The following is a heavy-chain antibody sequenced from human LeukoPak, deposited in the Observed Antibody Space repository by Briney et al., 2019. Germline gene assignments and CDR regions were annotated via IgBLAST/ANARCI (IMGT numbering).Heavy chain of an antibody. Sequence: GGSLRLSCAASGFTFSSYAMSWVRQAPGKGLEWVSLISGSGGSTYYADSVKGRFTISRDNSKNTLYLQMNSLRAEDTAVYYCARGAHKRDDYGGFFDYWGQKTLVTVSS. CDR1: GFTFSSYA. CDR3: ARGAHKRDDYGGFFDY. V-gene: IGHV3-23*01. D-gene: IGHD4-23*01. J-gene: IGHJ4*02. CDR2: ISGSGGST.